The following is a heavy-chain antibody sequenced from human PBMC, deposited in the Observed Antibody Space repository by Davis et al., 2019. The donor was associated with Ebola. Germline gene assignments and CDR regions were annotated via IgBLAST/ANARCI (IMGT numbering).Heavy chain of an antibody. CDR1: GYTFTSYG. D-gene: IGHD2-15*01. Sequence: ASVKVSCKASGYTFTSYGISWVRQAPGQGLEWMGWISAYNGNTNYAQKLQGRVTMTTDTSTSTAYMELRSLRSDDTAVYYCARRYCSGGRCYSQLDLDDWGQGTLVTVSS. CDR2: ISAYNGNT. CDR3: ARRYCSGGRCYSQLDLDD. J-gene: IGHJ4*02. V-gene: IGHV1-18*01.